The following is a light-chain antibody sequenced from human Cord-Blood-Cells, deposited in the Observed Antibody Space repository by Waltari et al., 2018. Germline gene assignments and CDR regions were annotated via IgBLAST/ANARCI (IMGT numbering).Light chain of an antibody. Sequence: QSALTQPPSASGSPGQSVTISCTGTTVKVGGITYCSWYQQHPGKAPKLMIYEVSKRPSGVPDRFSGSKSGNTASLTVSGLQAEDEADYYCSSYAGSIYVFGTGTKVTVL. V-gene: IGLV2-8*01. J-gene: IGLJ1*01. CDR1: TVKVGGITY. CDR3: SSYAGSIYV. CDR2: EVS.